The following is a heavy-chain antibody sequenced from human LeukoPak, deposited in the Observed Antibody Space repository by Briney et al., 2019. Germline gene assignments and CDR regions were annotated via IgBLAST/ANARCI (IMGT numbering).Heavy chain of an antibody. CDR2: IYYSGST. Sequence: PSETLSLTCTVSGGSISSSSYYWGWIRQPPGKGLEWIGSIYYSGSTYYNPSLKSRVTIPVDTSKNQFSLKLSSVTAADTAVYYCARGGEMIVVVITTCQFDYWGQGTLVTVSS. V-gene: IGHV4-39*01. CDR3: ARGGEMIVVVITTCQFDY. J-gene: IGHJ4*02. CDR1: GGSISSSSYY. D-gene: IGHD3-22*01.